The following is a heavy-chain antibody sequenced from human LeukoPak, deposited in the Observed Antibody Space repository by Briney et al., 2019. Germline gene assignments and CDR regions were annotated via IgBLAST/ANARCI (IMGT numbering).Heavy chain of an antibody. D-gene: IGHD2-15*01. CDR2: INPDSDAT. J-gene: IGHJ3*02. CDR1: GYTFTDYY. CDR3: ARDGTFDI. V-gene: IGHV1-2*02. Sequence: GASVKVSCKASGYTFTDYYMHWVRQAPGQGLEWMGWINPDSDATNYPQKFQGRVTMTRDTSSSTAYMELIRLRSDDTAVYYCARDGTFDIWGQGTMVTVSS.